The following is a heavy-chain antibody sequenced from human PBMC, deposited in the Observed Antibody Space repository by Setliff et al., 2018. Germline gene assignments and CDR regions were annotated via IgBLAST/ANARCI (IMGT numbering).Heavy chain of an antibody. CDR3: ARSRYYDSSGNNYGLDY. D-gene: IGHD3-22*01. CDR2: ISHNGRV. CDR1: GGAVSGFY. J-gene: IGHJ4*02. Sequence: SETLSLTCDIQGGAVSGFYWSWIRQTPGKDLEWIGEISHNGRVSSSPSLKSRVTISVDRAKDHFSLKLTSVTAADTAMYYCARSRYYDSSGNNYGLDYWGQGTLVTVSS. V-gene: IGHV4-34*01.